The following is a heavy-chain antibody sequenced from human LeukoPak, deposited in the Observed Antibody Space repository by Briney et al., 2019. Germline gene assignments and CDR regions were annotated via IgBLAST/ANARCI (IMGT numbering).Heavy chain of an antibody. V-gene: IGHV3-23*01. D-gene: IGHD3-10*01. CDR3: AKAPRNYGSVKAIDY. Sequence: GRSLRLSCAASGFTFDDYAMHWVRQAPGKGLEWVSAISRSGSSTYYADSVKGRFTISRDNSKNTLYLQMNSLRAEDTAVYYCAKAPRNYGSVKAIDYWGQGTLVTVSS. J-gene: IGHJ4*02. CDR1: GFTFDDYA. CDR2: ISRSGSST.